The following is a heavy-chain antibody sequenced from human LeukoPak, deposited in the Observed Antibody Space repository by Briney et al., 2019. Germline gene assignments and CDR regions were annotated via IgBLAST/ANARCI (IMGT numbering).Heavy chain of an antibody. J-gene: IGHJ5*02. CDR1: GFNFRSYW. CDR3: ARDAGNSGYGCDL. D-gene: IGHD5-12*01. Sequence: GGSLRLSCAASGFNFRSYWMSWVRQAPGKGPEWVANIKQDGSETYSVDSVKGRFTISRDNARNSLYLQMNNLRGEDTAIYYCARDAGNSGYGCDLWGQGTLVTVSS. CDR2: IKQDGSET. V-gene: IGHV3-7*01.